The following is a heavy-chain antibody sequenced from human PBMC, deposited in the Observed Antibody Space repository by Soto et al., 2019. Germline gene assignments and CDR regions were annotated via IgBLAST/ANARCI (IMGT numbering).Heavy chain of an antibody. Sequence: PSETLSLTXTVSGGCISSYYWSWIRQPPGKGLEWIGYIYYSGSTNYNPSLKSRVTISVDTSKNQFSLKLSSVTAADTAVYYCARHHLGYCSGGSCYGNDAFDIWGQGTMVTVSS. CDR1: GGCISSYY. CDR3: ARHHLGYCSGGSCYGNDAFDI. J-gene: IGHJ3*02. D-gene: IGHD2-15*01. V-gene: IGHV4-59*08. CDR2: IYYSGST.